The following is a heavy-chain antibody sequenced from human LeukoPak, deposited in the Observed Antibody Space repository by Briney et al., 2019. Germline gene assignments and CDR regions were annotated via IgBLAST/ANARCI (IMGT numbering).Heavy chain of an antibody. D-gene: IGHD3-22*01. CDR2: FDPEDGET. Sequence: ASVKVSCKASGYTFTGYYMHWVRQAPGQGLEWMGGFDPEDGETIYAQKFQGRVTMTEDTSTDTAYMELSSLRSEDTAVYYCARDYYDSSGYRDAFDSGGQGTMVTFSA. CDR3: ARDYYDSSGYRDAFDS. J-gene: IGHJ3*02. V-gene: IGHV1-24*01. CDR1: GYTFTGYY.